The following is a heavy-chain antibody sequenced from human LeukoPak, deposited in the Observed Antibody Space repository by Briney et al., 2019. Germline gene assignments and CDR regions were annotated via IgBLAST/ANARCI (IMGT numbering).Heavy chain of an antibody. CDR1: GFTFSSYG. J-gene: IGHJ3*02. Sequence: GGSLRLSCAASGFTFSSYGMHWVRQAPGKGLEWVAFIRYDGSNKYYADSVKGRFTISRDNSKNTLYLQMNSLRAEDTAVYYCARGLTALDAFDIWGQGTMVTVSS. CDR2: IRYDGSNK. V-gene: IGHV3-30*02. D-gene: IGHD3-16*01. CDR3: ARGLTALDAFDI.